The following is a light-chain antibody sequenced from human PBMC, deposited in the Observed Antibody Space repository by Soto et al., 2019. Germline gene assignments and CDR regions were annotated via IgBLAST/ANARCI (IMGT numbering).Light chain of an antibody. CDR2: DAS. CDR3: QQRSNWPPFFT. Sequence: EIVLTQSPATLSLSPGERATLSCRASQSVSSYLAWYQQKPGQPPRLLIYDASNRATGIPARFSGSGSGTDFTLTISSLEPEDFAVYYCQQRSNWPPFFTFGPGTKVDIK. J-gene: IGKJ3*01. CDR1: QSVSSY. V-gene: IGKV3-11*01.